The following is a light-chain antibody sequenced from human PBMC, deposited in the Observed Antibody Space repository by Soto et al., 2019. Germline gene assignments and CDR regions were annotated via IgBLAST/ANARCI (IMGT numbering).Light chain of an antibody. CDR3: QQRSNWPPVS. V-gene: IGKV2-40*01. J-gene: IGKJ1*01. CDR1: QSLLDRDDGNMY. Sequence: EIVMTQTPLSLPVTPGEPASISCRSSQSLLDRDDGNMYLDWYVQKPGQSPQLLIYTVSYRATGVPTRISGSGSGTEFTLTISSLEPEDFAVYYCQQRSNWPPVSFGQGTKVDIK. CDR2: TVS.